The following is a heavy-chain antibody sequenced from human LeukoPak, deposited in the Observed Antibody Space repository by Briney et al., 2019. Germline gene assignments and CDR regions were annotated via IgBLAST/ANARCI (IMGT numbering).Heavy chain of an antibody. CDR3: AKGPYFDWLLTIPHYFDY. D-gene: IGHD3-9*01. CDR1: GFTSSSYG. V-gene: IGHV3-30*18. Sequence: GGSLRLSCAASGFTSSSYGMHWVRQAPGKGLEWVAVISYDGSNKYYADSVKGRFTISRDNSKNTLYLQMNSLRAEDTAAYYCAKGPYFDWLLTIPHYFDYWGQGTLVTVSS. CDR2: ISYDGSNK. J-gene: IGHJ4*02.